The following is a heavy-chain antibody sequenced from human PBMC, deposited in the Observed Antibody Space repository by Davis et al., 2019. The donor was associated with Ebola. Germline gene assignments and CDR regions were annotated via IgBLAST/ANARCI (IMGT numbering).Heavy chain of an antibody. CDR1: GGTFSSYA. J-gene: IGHJ4*02. Sequence: AASVKVSCKASGGTFSSYAMSWVRQAPGKGLEWVSAISGSGGSTYYADSVKGRFTISRDDAKSSLYLQMNSLRDEDTALYYCSIVATRGRFDCWGQGTLVTVSS. CDR3: SIVATRGRFDC. CDR2: ISGSGGST. V-gene: IGHV3-23*01.